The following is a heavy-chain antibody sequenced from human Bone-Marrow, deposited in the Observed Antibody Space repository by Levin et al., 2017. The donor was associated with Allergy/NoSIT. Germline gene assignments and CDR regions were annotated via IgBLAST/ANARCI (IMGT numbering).Heavy chain of an antibody. D-gene: IGHD1-26*01. CDR2: VRADGGGT. Sequence: HPGGSLRLSCAASGFTFSSYAMTWVRQAPGKGLEWVSTVRADGGGTYYADSVKGRFTISRDNSKNILYLQMNSLRAEDTAVYYCASGRPYSKSPLDDWGQGTLVTVSS. CDR1: GFTFSSYA. V-gene: IGHV3-23*01. J-gene: IGHJ4*02. CDR3: ASGRPYSKSPLDD.